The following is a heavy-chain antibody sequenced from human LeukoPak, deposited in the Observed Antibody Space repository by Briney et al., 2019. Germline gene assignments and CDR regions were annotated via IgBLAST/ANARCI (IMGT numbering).Heavy chain of an antibody. CDR2: TYYMFKWFQ. D-gene: IGHD1-1*01. J-gene: IGHJ4*02. CDR3: ARALERYYFDF. CDR1: GDTVFGNSGA. V-gene: IGHV6-1*01. Sequence: SQPLSLTCAIPGDTVFGNSGAWIWTRQSPSRGLEWLGRTYYMFKWFQEYAVSVKGRIIVSPDTANNQFSLHLSSVTAEDTGVYYCARALERYYFDFWGQGTLVTVSS.